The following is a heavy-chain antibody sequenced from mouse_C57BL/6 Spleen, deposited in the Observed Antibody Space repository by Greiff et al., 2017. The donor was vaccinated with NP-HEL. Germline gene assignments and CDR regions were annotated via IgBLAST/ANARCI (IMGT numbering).Heavy chain of an antibody. CDR3: ARSFGNHWYFDV. V-gene: IGHV1-80*01. D-gene: IGHD2-1*01. CDR1: GYAFSSYW. CDR2: IYPGDGDT. J-gene: IGHJ1*03. Sequence: QVQLKESGAELVKPGASVKISCKASGYAFSSYWMNWVKQRPGKGLEWIGQIYPGDGDTNYNGKFKGKATLTADKSSSTAYMQLSSLTSEDSAVYFCARSFGNHWYFDVWGTGTTVTVSS.